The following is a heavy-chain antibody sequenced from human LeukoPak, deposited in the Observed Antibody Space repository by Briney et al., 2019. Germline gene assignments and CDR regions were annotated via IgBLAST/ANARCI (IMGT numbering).Heavy chain of an antibody. J-gene: IGHJ4*02. CDR3: ARGVDPRDLKPRDY. Sequence: GRSLTLSCAASGFTFSSYAMHWVRQAPGKGLEWVAVISYDGSNKYYADSVKGRFTISRDNSKNTLYLQMNSLRAEDTAVYYCARGVDPRDLKPRDYWGQGTLVTVSS. CDR1: GFTFSSYA. CDR2: ISYDGSNK. D-gene: IGHD5-12*01. V-gene: IGHV3-30*04.